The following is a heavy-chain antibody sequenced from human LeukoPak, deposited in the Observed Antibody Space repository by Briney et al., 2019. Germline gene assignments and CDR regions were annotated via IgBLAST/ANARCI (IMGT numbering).Heavy chain of an antibody. D-gene: IGHD6-25*01. Sequence: SETLSLTCTVSGGSISSGGYSWSWIRQPPGKGLKWIGYIYHSGSTYYNPSLKSRVTISVDRSKNQFSLKLSSVTAADTAVYYCARGGGTFDYWGQGTLVTVSS. J-gene: IGHJ4*02. CDR3: ARGGGTFDY. V-gene: IGHV4-30-2*01. CDR2: IYHSGST. CDR1: GGSISSGGYS.